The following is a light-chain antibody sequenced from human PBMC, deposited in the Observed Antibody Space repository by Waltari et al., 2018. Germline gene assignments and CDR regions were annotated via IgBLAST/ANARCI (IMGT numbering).Light chain of an antibody. CDR2: TAA. J-gene: IGKJ4*01. V-gene: IGKV1-9*01. CDR3: QQLNSYPLT. CDR1: QGISGN. Sequence: IQLTQSPSSLSASVAGRVTITCRASQGISGNLASYQQKPGKAPKLLIYTAATLQRGVPSSLSGSGSAPAFTPTISSMQPADFGTYFCQQLNSYPLTFGEGTKVEIK.